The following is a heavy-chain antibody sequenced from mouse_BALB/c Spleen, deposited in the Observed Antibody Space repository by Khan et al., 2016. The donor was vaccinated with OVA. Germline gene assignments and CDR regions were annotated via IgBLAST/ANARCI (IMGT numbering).Heavy chain of an antibody. CDR1: GFNFSSYG. CDR2: ISRGGGYT. J-gene: IGHJ4*01. Sequence: EVKLVESGGDLVKPGGSLKLSCAASGFNFSSYGMSWVRQTPDKRLEWVASISRGGGYTYYADSVKGRFTISRDNAKNTLYLQMSSLKSEDTAMFYCTRAYYCNDDYAMDNWGQGTSVTVSS. D-gene: IGHD2-9*01. CDR3: TRAYYCNDDYAMDN. V-gene: IGHV5-6*01.